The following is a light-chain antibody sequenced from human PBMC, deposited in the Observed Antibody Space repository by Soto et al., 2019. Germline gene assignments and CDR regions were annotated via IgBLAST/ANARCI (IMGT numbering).Light chain of an antibody. CDR1: QGISSA. CDR3: QQFQSYART. J-gene: IGKJ4*01. CDR2: DAS. Sequence: AIQFTQSPSSLSASVGDRVTITCRASQGISSALAWYQHKPGRAPMLLIYDASSLQSGVSSRFSGSGSGTDFTLTTSSLRPDDFATYDCQQFQSYARTFGGGTKLEIK. V-gene: IGKV1-13*02.